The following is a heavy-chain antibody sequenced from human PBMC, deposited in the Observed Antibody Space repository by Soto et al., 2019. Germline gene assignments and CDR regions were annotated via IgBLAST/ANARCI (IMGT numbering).Heavy chain of an antibody. CDR3: ARRSVIYNWFDP. V-gene: IGHV3-7*01. CDR2: IKLDGSER. CDR1: GFTFSNYW. D-gene: IGHD3-16*02. J-gene: IGHJ5*02. Sequence: PGGSLRLSCAASGFTFSNYWMTWVRQAPGKGLEWVGSIKLDGSERYYVDSVKGRFTISRDNARNSLYLQMNSLGAEDTAVYYCARRSVIYNWFDPWGQGTLVTVSS.